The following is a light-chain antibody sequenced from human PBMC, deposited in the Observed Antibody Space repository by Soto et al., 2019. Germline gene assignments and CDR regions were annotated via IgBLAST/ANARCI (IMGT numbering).Light chain of an antibody. CDR1: QSVRSN. CDR3: QQYGSSGT. J-gene: IGKJ1*01. Sequence: EIVMTQSTATLSVSPGASATLSCRASQSVRSNLAWYQQKPGQAPRLLIYGASTRATGIPARFSGSGSGTDFTLTISSLEPEEFAVDDCQQYGSSGTFGQGTKVDIK. V-gene: IGKV3-15*01. CDR2: GAS.